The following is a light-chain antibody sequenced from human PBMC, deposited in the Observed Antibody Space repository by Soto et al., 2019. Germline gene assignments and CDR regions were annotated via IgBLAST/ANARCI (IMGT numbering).Light chain of an antibody. CDR2: EVN. CDR1: SSDVGGCNY. Sequence: QSALTQPRSASGSPGQSVAISCTGTSSDVGGCNYVSWYQQHPGKAPKLMIYEVNKRPSGVPDRFSGSKSGNTASLTVSGLQAEDEADYYCSSYAGSINVFGTGTKVTAL. V-gene: IGLV2-8*01. CDR3: SSYAGSINV. J-gene: IGLJ1*01.